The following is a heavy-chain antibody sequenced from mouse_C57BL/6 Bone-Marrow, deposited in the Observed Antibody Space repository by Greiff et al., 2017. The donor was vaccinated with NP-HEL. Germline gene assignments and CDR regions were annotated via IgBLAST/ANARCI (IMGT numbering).Heavy chain of an antibody. Sequence: EVQVVESGGDLVKPGGSLKLSCAASGFTFSSYGMSWVRQTPDKRLEWVATISSGSSYTYYPDSVKGRFTISRDNAKNTLYLQMSSLKSEDTAMYYCASPYDYDVAWFAYWGQGTLVTVSA. CDR2: ISSGSSYT. J-gene: IGHJ3*01. CDR1: GFTFSSYG. CDR3: ASPYDYDVAWFAY. V-gene: IGHV5-6*01. D-gene: IGHD2-4*01.